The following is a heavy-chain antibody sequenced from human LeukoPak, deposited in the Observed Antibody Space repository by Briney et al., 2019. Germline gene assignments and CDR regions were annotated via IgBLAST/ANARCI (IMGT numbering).Heavy chain of an antibody. V-gene: IGHV1-2*06. CDR2: INPNSGGT. Sequence: ASVKVSCKASGYTFTGYYMHWLRQAPGQGLEWMGRINPNSGGTNYAQKFQGRVTMTRDTSISTAYMELSRLRSDDTAVYYCARSITMVRGVIIFYWGQGTLVTVSS. CDR1: GYTFTGYY. D-gene: IGHD3-10*01. J-gene: IGHJ4*02. CDR3: ARSITMVRGVIIFY.